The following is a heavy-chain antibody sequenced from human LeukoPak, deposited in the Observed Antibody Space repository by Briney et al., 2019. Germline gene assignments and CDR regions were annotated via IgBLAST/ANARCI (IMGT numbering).Heavy chain of an antibody. D-gene: IGHD6-13*01. J-gene: IGHJ3*02. V-gene: IGHV4-61*02. Sequence: SETLSLTRTVSGDSISSGSYYWSWIRQPAGRGLEWLGRIYTSGFISGITNYNPSLKSRVTISVDTSKNQISLKLTSVTAADTAAYYCAREGTSSWSGLDPFDIWGQGTVVTVSS. CDR2: IYTSGFISGIT. CDR3: AREGTSSWSGLDPFDI. CDR1: GDSISSGSYY.